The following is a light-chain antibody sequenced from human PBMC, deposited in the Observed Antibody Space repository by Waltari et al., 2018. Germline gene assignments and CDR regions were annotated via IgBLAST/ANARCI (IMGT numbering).Light chain of an antibody. J-gene: IGKJ2*02. CDR2: LSS. CDR3: MQSLQPPGT. CDR1: QSLLHSNGNNY. Sequence: IVMIQSPLSLPVTPGEPASISCRSSQSLLHSNGNNYLDWFLHKPGQSPQLLISLSSNRASGVPDRFSGSGSGTYFTLNIRRVEPEDVGVYYCMQSLQPPGTFGQGTKLEIK. V-gene: IGKV2-28*01.